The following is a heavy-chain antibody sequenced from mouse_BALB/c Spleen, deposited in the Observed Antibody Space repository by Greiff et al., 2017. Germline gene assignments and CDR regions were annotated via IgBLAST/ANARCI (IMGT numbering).Heavy chain of an antibody. J-gene: IGHJ3*01. V-gene: IGHV2-2*02. CDR2: IWSGGST. CDR1: GFSLTSYG. CDR3: ASSYYGRGFAY. D-gene: IGHD1-2*01. Sequence: VMLVESGPGLVQPSQSLSITCTVSGFSLTSYGVHWVRQSPGKGLEWLGVIWSGGSTDYNAAFISRLSISKDNSKSQVFFKMNSLQANDTAIYYCASSYYGRGFAYWGQGTLVTVSA.